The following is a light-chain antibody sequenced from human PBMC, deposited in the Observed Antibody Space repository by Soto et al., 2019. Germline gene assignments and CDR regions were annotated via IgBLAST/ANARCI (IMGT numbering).Light chain of an antibody. CDR1: QSVGTY. CDR2: EAS. J-gene: IGKJ5*01. CDR3: QHRSDWPG. V-gene: IGKV3-11*01. Sequence: EIVLTQSPATLSLSPGERATLSCRASQSVGTYLAWYQQKPGQAPRLLIYEASDRATGISARFSGSGSGTDFTLTISSLETEDFAVYYCQHRSDWPGFGQGTRLDSK.